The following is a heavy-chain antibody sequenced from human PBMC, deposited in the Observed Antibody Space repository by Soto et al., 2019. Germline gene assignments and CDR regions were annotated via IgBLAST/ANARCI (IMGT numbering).Heavy chain of an antibody. V-gene: IGHV4-31*03. CDR2: IYYSGST. CDR1: GGSISSGGYY. J-gene: IGHJ4*02. CDR3: AREYYYDSSGYYHACYFDY. D-gene: IGHD3-22*01. Sequence: SETLSLTCTVSGGSISSGGYYWSWIRQHPGKGLGWIGYIYYSGSTYYNPSLKSRVTISVDTSKNQFSLKLSSVTAADTAVYYCAREYYYDSSGYYHACYFDYWGQGTLVTVSS.